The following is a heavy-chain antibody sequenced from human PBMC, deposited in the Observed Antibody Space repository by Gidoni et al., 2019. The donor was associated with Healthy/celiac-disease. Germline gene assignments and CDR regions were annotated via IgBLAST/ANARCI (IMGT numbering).Heavy chain of an antibody. CDR2: ISAYNGNT. CDR1: GYTFTSYG. J-gene: IGHJ4*02. V-gene: IGHV1-18*01. D-gene: IGHD3-3*01. Sequence: QVQLVQSGAEVKKPVASVKVSCKASGYTFTSYGISWVRQAPGQGLEWMGWISAYNGNTNYAQKLQGRVTMTTDTSTSTAYMELRSLRSDDTAVYYCARDLDYDFWSGYYNYFDYWGQGTLVTVSS. CDR3: ARDLDYDFWSGYYNYFDY.